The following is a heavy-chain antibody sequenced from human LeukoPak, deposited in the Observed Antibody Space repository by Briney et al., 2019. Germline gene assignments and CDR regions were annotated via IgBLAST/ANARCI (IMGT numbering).Heavy chain of an antibody. D-gene: IGHD3-22*01. Sequence: GGSLRLSCAAPGFTVDSNYLSWVRQAPGKGLEWVSTIYTGGNTYYAASVKGRFTISRDFSKNTVFLHMNSLRAEDTAMYYCARGDDSGYYDYFDYWGQGALVTVSS. CDR1: GFTVDSNY. J-gene: IGHJ4*02. CDR2: IYTGGNT. CDR3: ARGDDSGYYDYFDY. V-gene: IGHV3-53*01.